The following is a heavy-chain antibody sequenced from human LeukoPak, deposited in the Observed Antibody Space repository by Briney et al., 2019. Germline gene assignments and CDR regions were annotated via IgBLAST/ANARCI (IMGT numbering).Heavy chain of an antibody. CDR1: GYTFTSYA. CDR3: ARDRLRGIAVAVGNYFDY. J-gene: IGHJ4*02. D-gene: IGHD6-19*01. CDR2: INAGNGNT. Sequence: ASVKVSCKASGYTFTSYAMHWVRQAPGQRLEWMGWINAGNGNTKYSQEFQGRVTITRDTSTSTAYMELSSLRSEDTAVYCCARDRLRGIAVAVGNYFDYWGQGTLVTVSS. V-gene: IGHV1-3*03.